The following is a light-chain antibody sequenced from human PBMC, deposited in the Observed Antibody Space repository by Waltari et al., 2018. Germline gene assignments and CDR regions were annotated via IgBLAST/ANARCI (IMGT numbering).Light chain of an antibody. J-gene: IGLJ2*01. CDR2: DVS. Sequence: QSALTQPRPVSGSPGQSVTISCTGTSSDXXXYXXXCWYQQHRGKAPKLMIYDVSKRPSGLPDLFSGSKSGNTASLTISGLQAEDEADYYCCSYAGSYVVFVGGTKLTVL. CDR3: CSYAGSYVV. V-gene: IGLV2-11*01. CDR1: SSDXXXYXX.